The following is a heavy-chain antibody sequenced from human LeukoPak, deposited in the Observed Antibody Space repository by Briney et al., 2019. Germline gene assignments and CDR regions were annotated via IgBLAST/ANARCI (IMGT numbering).Heavy chain of an antibody. CDR2: IYSGGST. D-gene: IGHD4-17*01. CDR1: GFPVSSNY. V-gene: IGHV3-53*01. J-gene: IGHJ4*02. Sequence: PGGSLTLLCAASGFPVSSNYVSWVRQAPGKGLEWVSVIYSGGSTYYADSVKGRFTISRDNSKNTLYLQMNSLRAEVTAVYYCVKGVYGDYSLLCYWGRGTLVTVSS. CDR3: VKGVYGDYSLLCY.